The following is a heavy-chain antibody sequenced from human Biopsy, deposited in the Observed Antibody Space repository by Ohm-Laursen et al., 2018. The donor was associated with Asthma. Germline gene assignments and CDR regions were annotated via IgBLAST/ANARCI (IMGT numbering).Heavy chain of an antibody. Sequence: SETLSLTCVVYGGSFSGYYWSWIRQPPGKGLEWIGEINHSGSTNYNPSLKSRVTISVDTSKNQFSLKLSSVTAADTAVYYCARVKDGYNFDYWGQGTLVTVSS. CDR2: INHSGST. J-gene: IGHJ4*02. CDR1: GGSFSGYY. D-gene: IGHD5-24*01. CDR3: ARVKDGYNFDY. V-gene: IGHV4-34*01.